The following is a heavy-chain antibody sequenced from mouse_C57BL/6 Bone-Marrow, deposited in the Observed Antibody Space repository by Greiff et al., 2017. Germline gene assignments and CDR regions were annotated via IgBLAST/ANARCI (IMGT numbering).Heavy chain of an antibody. D-gene: IGHD2-5*01. J-gene: IGHJ2*01. CDR2: INPYNGGT. CDR3: ARVRANYSNSTYFDY. Sequence: DVKLVESGPVLVKPGASVKMSCKASGYTFTDYSMNWVKQSHGKSLEWIGVINPYNGGTSYNQKFKGKATLTVDKSSSTAYMELNSLTSEDSAVYSCARVRANYSNSTYFDYWGQGTTLTVSS. V-gene: IGHV1-19*01. CDR1: GYTFTDYS.